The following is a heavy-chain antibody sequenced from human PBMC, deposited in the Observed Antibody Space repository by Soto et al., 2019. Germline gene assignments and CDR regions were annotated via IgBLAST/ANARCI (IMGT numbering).Heavy chain of an antibody. CDR2: IYSSGST. V-gene: IGHV4-31*02. D-gene: IGHD5-18*01. J-gene: IGHJ4*02. Sequence: TLSRTCTFSGGCIISDDYYWSWIRQHPGKGLEWIGYIYSSGSTYYNPPLKSRVTISVDTSKNQFSLKLSSVTAADTAVYYCARVSGYNFGYWAQGSLFMVSS. CDR3: ARVSGYNFGY. CDR1: GGCIISDDYY.